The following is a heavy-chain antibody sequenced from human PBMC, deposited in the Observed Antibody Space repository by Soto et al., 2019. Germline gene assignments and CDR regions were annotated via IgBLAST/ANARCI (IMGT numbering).Heavy chain of an antibody. V-gene: IGHV3-48*03. CDR1: GFTFSSYE. CDR3: ARVGVYYDFWSGYYSFDY. D-gene: IGHD3-3*01. J-gene: IGHJ4*02. CDR2: ISSSGSTI. Sequence: GGSLRLSCAASGFTFSSYEMNWVRQAPGKGLEWASYISSSGSTIYYADSVKGRFTISRDNAKNSLYLQMNSLRAEDTAVYYCARVGVYYDFWSGYYSFDYWGQGTLVTVSS.